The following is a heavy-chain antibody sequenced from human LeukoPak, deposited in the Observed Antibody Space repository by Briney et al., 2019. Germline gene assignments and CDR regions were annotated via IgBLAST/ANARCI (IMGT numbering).Heavy chain of an antibody. V-gene: IGHV3-30*18. CDR2: ISYDGSNK. D-gene: IGHD2-2*01. CDR1: GFTFSSYG. CDR3: AKIISSCSSTSCYVRALDI. Sequence: GGSLRLSCAASGFTFSSYGMHWVRQAPGKGLEWVAVISYDGSNKYYADSVKGRFTISRDNSKNTLYLQMNSLRAEDTAVYYCAKIISSCSSTSCYVRALDIWGQGTMVTVSS. J-gene: IGHJ3*02.